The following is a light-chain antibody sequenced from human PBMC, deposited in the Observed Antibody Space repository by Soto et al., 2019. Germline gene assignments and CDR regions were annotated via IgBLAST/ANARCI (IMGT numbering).Light chain of an antibody. CDR2: DAS. V-gene: IGKV3D-15*01. Sequence: EIVMTQSPSTLSVSPGERATLSCRASQSVGSSLAWFQQKPGQAPRLLIYDASNRATGIPARFSGSGSGTDFTLTISRLETEDFAVFYCQQYGTSEIIFGQGTRLEIK. CDR3: QQYGTSEII. CDR1: QSVGSS. J-gene: IGKJ5*01.